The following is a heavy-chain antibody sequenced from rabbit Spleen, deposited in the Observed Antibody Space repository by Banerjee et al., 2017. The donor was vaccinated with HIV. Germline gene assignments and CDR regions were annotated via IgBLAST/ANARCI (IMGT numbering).Heavy chain of an antibody. CDR2: IYVGSGGGT. V-gene: IGHV1S45*01. J-gene: IGHJ2*01. Sequence: QEQLVEYGGDLVQPEGSLTLTCKASGLDFSSSYWICWVRQAPGKGLEWIACIYVGSGGGTKYASWAKGRFTISKTSSTTVTLQMTSLTAADTATYFCARNYVNVFDPWGPGTLVTVS. CDR3: ARNYVNVFDP. D-gene: IGHD1-1*01. CDR1: GLDFSSSYW.